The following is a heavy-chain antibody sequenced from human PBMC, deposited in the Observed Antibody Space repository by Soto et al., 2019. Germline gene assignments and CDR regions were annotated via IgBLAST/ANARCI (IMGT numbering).Heavy chain of an antibody. D-gene: IGHD2-15*01. J-gene: IGHJ4*02. V-gene: IGHV3-13*01. CDR2: IGTAGDT. Sequence: EVQLVESGGGLVQPGGSLRLSCAASGFTFSNYDMHWVRQATGKGLEWVSAIGTAGDTYYPGSVKGRFTISRENAKNSLYLQMNSLRAEDTAVYYCAREIAATKHPDYWGQGTLVTVSS. CDR3: AREIAATKHPDY. CDR1: GFTFSNYD.